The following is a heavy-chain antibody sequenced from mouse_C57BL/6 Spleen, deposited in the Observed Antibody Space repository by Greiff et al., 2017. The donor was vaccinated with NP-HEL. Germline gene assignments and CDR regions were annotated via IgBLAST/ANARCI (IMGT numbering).Heavy chain of an antibody. CDR2: ISSGSSTI. J-gene: IGHJ1*03. D-gene: IGHD4-1*01. Sequence: EVKLVESGGGLVKPGGSLKLSCAASGFTFSDYGMHWVRQAPEKGLEWVAYISSGSSTIYYADTVKGRFTISRDNAKNTLFLQMTSLRSEDTAMYYCARRNWDGYFDVWGTVTTVTVSS. CDR3: ARRNWDGYFDV. V-gene: IGHV5-17*01. CDR1: GFTFSDYG.